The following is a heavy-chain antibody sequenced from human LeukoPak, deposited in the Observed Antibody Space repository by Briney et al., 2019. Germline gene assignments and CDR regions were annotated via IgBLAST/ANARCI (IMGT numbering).Heavy chain of an antibody. CDR2: INHSGST. CDR1: GGSFSGYY. CDR3: ARGGSFYYDFWSGPI. D-gene: IGHD3-3*01. J-gene: IGHJ4*02. V-gene: IGHV4-34*01. Sequence: SETLPLTCAVYGGSFSGYYWSWIRQPPGKGLEWIGEINHSGSTNYNPSLKSRVTISVDTSKNQFSLKLSSVTAADTAVYYCARGGSFYYDFWSGPIWGQGTLVTVSS.